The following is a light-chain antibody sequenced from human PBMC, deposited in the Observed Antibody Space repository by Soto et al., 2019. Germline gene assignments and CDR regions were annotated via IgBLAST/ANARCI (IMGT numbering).Light chain of an antibody. CDR2: AAS. CDR3: QHYNSYSEA. J-gene: IGKJ1*01. CDR1: QGISTY. V-gene: IGKV1-16*01. Sequence: DIQMTPSPSSLSASVGDRVTITCRASQGISTYLNWYQQKPGKAPKLLIYAASSLKSGVPSRFSGSGSGTEFTLTISSLQPDDFATYYCQHYNSYSEAFGQGTKVDIK.